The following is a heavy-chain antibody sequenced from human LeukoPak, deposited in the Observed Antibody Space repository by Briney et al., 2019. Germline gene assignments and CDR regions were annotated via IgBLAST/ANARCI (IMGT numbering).Heavy chain of an antibody. CDR2: IIPIFGTA. Sequence: SVKVSCKASGGTFSSYAISWVRQAPGQGLEWMGGIIPIFGTANYAQKFQGRVTITADESTSTAYMELSSLRPEDTAVYYCAREAGSWYPVGYFDYWGQGALVTVSS. J-gene: IGHJ4*02. D-gene: IGHD6-13*01. V-gene: IGHV1-69*13. CDR1: GGTFSSYA. CDR3: AREAGSWYPVGYFDY.